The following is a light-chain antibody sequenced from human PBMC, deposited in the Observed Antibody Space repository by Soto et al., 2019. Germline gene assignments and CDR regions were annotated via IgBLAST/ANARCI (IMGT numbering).Light chain of an antibody. Sequence: QSALTQPRSVSGSPGQSVTISCTGASSDVGGYNYVSWYQQHPGKAPKLMIYDVSKRPSGVPDRFSGSKSGNTASLTISGLQTEDEADYYCNSYVAGSNVFGTGTKV. V-gene: IGLV2-11*01. CDR3: NSYVAGSNV. CDR1: SSDVGGYNY. CDR2: DVS. J-gene: IGLJ1*01.